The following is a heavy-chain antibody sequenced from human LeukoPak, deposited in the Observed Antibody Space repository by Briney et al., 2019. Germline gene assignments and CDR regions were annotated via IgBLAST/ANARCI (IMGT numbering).Heavy chain of an antibody. D-gene: IGHD4-17*01. V-gene: IGHV4-4*07. CDR1: SGSFTPYY. CDR2: LTPTGTT. Sequence: SETLSLTCSVSSGSFTPYYWGWIRQTDRKGLEWIGRLTPTGTTTYNPSLNSRVAMSLDTSKMQFSLKLTSVTAADTALYFCVRDAGSDDYGAKFDLWGQGTLVSVYS. J-gene: IGHJ4*02. CDR3: VRDAGSDDYGAKFDL.